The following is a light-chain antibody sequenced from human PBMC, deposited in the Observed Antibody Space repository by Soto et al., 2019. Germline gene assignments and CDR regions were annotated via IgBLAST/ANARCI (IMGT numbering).Light chain of an antibody. CDR2: NNN. Sequence: QSVLTQSPSASGTPGQRVTISCSGSSSNIGSTFVYWYQQLPGTAPKLLIYNNNQRPSGVPDRFSGSKSGSSASLAISGLRSEDEADYFCAAWDDSLTAYVFGIGTRSPP. V-gene: IGLV1-47*02. CDR1: SSNIGSTF. J-gene: IGLJ1*01. CDR3: AAWDDSLTAYV.